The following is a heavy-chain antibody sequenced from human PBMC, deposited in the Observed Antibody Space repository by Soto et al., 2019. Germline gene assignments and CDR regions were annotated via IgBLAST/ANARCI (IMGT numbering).Heavy chain of an antibody. D-gene: IGHD3-22*01. CDR2: IHDGGRT. J-gene: IGHJ3*02. Sequence: PSETLSLTCSVSGGFVSSGHYYWGWIRQPPGKGLEWIGSIHDGGRTYYNPSLNSRVTMSVDRSKDQFSLRLSSVTAADTAVYYCARQGDYFDSSGYFHNAFEIWGRGTMVTVSS. CDR3: ARQGDYFDSSGYFHNAFEI. V-gene: IGHV4-39*01. CDR1: GGFVSSGHYY.